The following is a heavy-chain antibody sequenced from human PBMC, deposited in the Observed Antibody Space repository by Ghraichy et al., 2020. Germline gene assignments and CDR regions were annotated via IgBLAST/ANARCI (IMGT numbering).Heavy chain of an antibody. V-gene: IGHV3-9*01. D-gene: IGHD5-18*01. CDR2: ISWNSGSI. CDR1: GFTFDDYA. CDR3: AKGGLGPGYSYGPNSYFDY. J-gene: IGHJ4*02. Sequence: GGSLRLSCAASGFTFDDYAMHWVRQAPGKGLEWVLGISWNSGSIGYADSVKGRFTISRDNAKNSLYLQMNSLRAEDTALYYCAKGGLGPGYSYGPNSYFDYWGQGTLVTVSS.